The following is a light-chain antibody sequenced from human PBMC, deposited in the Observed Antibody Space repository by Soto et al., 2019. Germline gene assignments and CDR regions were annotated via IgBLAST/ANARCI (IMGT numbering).Light chain of an antibody. CDR1: SNDIGTYEY. V-gene: IGLV2-14*01. CDR2: GVS. CDR3: SSYTTGSTLPWV. J-gene: IGLJ1*01. Sequence: QSVLTQPASVSGSPGQSITISCTGSSNDIGTYEYVSWHQHHPGRAPKLIIFGVSDRPSGIPDRFSGSKSGNTASLTIFGLQLEDEAVYYCSSYTTGSTLPWVFGTGTKVTVL.